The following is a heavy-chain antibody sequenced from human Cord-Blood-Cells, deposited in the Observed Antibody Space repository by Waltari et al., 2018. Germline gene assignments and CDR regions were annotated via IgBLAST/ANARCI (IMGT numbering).Heavy chain of an antibody. V-gene: IGHV4-34*01. J-gene: IGHJ5*02. D-gene: IGHD2-2*01. CDR3: ARDYCSSTSCYWGFDP. Sequence: QVQLQQWGAGLLKPSETLSLTCAVYGGSFSGYYWSWIRQPPGKGLAWIAGINHSGSTNYDPSLKSRGTRSVDTSKNQFSLELSSVTAADTAVYYCARDYCSSTSCYWGFDPWGQGTLVTVSS. CDR1: GGSFSGYY. CDR2: INHSGST.